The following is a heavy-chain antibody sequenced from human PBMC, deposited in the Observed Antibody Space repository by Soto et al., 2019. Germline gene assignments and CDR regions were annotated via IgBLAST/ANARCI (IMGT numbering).Heavy chain of an antibody. CDR1: GGSISSTTYS. D-gene: IGHD6-13*01. V-gene: IGHV4-39*01. CDR2: MSYSGTT. J-gene: IGHJ5*02. Sequence: SETLSLTCTVSGGSISSTTYSWGWIRQPPGKGLEWIGSMSYSGTTYSNPSLQSRVTISVDTSNNQFSLKLTSVTAADTAVYYCARAPALAAAGTRWFDPWGQGTLVTVSS. CDR3: ARAPALAAAGTRWFDP.